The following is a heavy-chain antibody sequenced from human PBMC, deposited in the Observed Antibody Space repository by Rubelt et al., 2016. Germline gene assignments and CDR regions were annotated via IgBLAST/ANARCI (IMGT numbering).Heavy chain of an antibody. CDR1: GFTFSRSH. V-gene: IGHV3-30*04. J-gene: IGHJ2*01. CDR2: MSYDGGTA. Sequence: AASGFTFSRSHVHWLRQAPGKGPEWVAFMSYDGGTAYYADSVKGRFTISRDNSRNTLYLPMNSLRPDDMAVYYCAKDRLGRSSWDWYFDFWGRGTLVTVSS. D-gene: IGHD6-13*01. CDR3: AKDRLGRSSWDWYFDF.